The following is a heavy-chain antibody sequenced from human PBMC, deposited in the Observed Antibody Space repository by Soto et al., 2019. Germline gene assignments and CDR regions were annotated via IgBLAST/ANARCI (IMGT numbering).Heavy chain of an antibody. J-gene: IGHJ4*02. V-gene: IGHV3-30*18. CDR1: GFTFSSYG. CDR3: AKPPVRYFDWLYLGY. D-gene: IGHD3-9*01. CDR2: ISYDGSNK. Sequence: GGSPRLSCAASGFTFSSYGMHWVRQAPGKGLEWVAVISYDGSNKYYADSVKGRFTISRDNSKNTLYLQMNSLRAEDTAVYYCAKPPVRYFDWLYLGYWGQGTLVTVSS.